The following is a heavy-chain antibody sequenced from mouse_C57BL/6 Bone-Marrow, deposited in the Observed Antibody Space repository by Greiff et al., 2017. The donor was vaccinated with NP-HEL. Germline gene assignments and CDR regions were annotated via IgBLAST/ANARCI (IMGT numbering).Heavy chain of an antibody. CDR3: AIRGYSNYEGAMDY. CDR2: IHPSDSDT. Sequence: VQLQQPGAELVKPGASVKVSCKASGYTFTSYWMHWVKQRPGQGLEWIGRIHPSDSDTNYNQKFKGKATLTVDQSSSTAYMQLSSLTSADSSVYYYAIRGYSNYEGAMDYWGQGTSVTVSS. J-gene: IGHJ4*01. CDR1: GYTFTSYW. D-gene: IGHD2-5*01. V-gene: IGHV1-74*01.